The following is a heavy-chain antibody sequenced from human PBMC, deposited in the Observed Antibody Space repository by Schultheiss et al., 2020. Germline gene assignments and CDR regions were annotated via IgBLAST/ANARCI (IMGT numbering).Heavy chain of an antibody. CDR2: IYSGGST. V-gene: IGHV3-66*01. J-gene: IGHJ6*03. CDR1: GFTVSSNY. Sequence: GGSLRLSCAASGFTVSSNYMSWVRQAPGKGLEWVSVIYSGGSTYYADSVKGRFTISRDNSKNTLYLQMNSLRAEDTAVYYCAKGYSNYYYYYMDVWGKGTTVTVSS. D-gene: IGHD4-11*01. CDR3: AKGYSNYYYYYMDV.